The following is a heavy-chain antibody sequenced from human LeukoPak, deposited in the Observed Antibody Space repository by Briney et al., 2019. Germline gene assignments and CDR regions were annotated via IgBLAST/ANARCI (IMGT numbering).Heavy chain of an antibody. Sequence: PSETLSLTCAVYGGSFSGYYWSWIRQPPGKGLEWIGEINHSGSTNYNPSLKSRVTISVDTSKNQFSLKLISVTAADTAVYYCARVAGWLHRPFDYWGQGTLVTVSS. V-gene: IGHV4-34*01. CDR2: INHSGST. J-gene: IGHJ4*02. D-gene: IGHD5-24*01. CDR1: GGSFSGYY. CDR3: ARVAGWLHRPFDY.